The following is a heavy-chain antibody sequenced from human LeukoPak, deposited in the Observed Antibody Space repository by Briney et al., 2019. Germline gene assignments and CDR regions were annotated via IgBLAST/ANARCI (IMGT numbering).Heavy chain of an antibody. CDR3: ARGLHSRVAGTRFDY. V-gene: IGHV4-34*01. D-gene: IGHD6-19*01. Sequence: SETLPLTCAVYGGSFSGYYWSWIRQPPGKGLEWIGEINHSGSTNYNPSLKSRVTISVDTSKSQFSLKLSSVTAADTAVYYCARGLHSRVAGTRFDYWGQGTLVTVSS. CDR1: GGSFSGYY. CDR2: INHSGST. J-gene: IGHJ4*02.